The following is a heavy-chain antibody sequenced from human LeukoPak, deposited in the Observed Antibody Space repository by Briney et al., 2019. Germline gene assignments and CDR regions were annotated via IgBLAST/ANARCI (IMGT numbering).Heavy chain of an antibody. D-gene: IGHD6-25*01. CDR1: GYTFTGYY. CDR2: INPNSGGT. J-gene: IGHJ4*02. V-gene: IGHV1-2*02. CDR3: ARERTPGSGYGVDY. Sequence: ASVKVSCKASGYTFTGYYMHWVRQAPGQGLEWMGWINPNSGGTNYAQKFQGRVTMTRDTSISTAYMELSRLRSDDTAVYYCARERTPGSGYGVDYWGQGTVVTVSS.